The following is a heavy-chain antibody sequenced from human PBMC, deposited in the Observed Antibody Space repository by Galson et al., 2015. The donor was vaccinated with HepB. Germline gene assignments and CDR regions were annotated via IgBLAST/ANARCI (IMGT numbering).Heavy chain of an antibody. V-gene: IGHV4-61*02. Sequence: CTVSGGSISSGSYYWSWIRQPAGKGLEWIGRIYTSGNTNYNPSLKSRVTMSVDTSKNQFSLNLSSVTAADTAVYYCAVGYCSSTSCYTVRGFDYWGQGTLVTVSS. CDR3: AVGYCSSTSCYTVRGFDY. CDR1: GGSISSGSYY. CDR2: IYTSGNT. J-gene: IGHJ4*02. D-gene: IGHD2-2*02.